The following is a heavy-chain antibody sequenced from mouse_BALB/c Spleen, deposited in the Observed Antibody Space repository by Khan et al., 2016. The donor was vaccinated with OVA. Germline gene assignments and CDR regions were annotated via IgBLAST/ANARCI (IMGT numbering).Heavy chain of an antibody. J-gene: IGHJ4*01. V-gene: IGHV9-3-1*01. CDR1: GYTFTNYG. CDR3: ARPPYFSYVMVY. CDR2: INTYTGEP. Sequence: QIQLVQSGPELKKPGETVKISCKASGYTFTNYGMNWVKQTPGKGLKWMGWINTYTGEPTYADDFKGRFAFSLETSASTANLQINNLKNEDTATYFCARPPYFSYVMVYWGQGTSVTGSS. D-gene: IGHD2-10*01.